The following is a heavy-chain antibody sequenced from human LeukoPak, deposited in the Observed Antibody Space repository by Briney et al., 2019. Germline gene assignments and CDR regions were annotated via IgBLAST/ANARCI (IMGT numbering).Heavy chain of an antibody. CDR2: IYYNGIT. J-gene: IGHJ3*02. V-gene: IGHV4-39*07. CDR1: GASISSSISY. D-gene: IGHD1-26*01. CDR3: ARDQVGGVAFDI. Sequence: SETLSLTCIVSGASISSSISYWGWVRQPPGNGLEWIGGIYYNGITYYKPSLKSRVTLSLDTSKNHFSLRLNSVTAADTAVYYCARDQVGGVAFDIWGQGTMVTVSS.